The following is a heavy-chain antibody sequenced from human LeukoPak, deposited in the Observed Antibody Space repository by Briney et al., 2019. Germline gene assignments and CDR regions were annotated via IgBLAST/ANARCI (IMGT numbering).Heavy chain of an antibody. J-gene: IGHJ6*03. CDR2: IYYSGST. CDR1: GGSISSYY. CDR3: ARALGSNAWYYYYYMDV. Sequence: PSETLSLTCTVSGGSISSYYWSWIRQPPGKGLEWIGCIYYSGSTNYNPSLKSRVTISVDTSKNQFSLKLSSVTAADTAVYYCARALGSNAWYYYYYMDVWGKGTTVTIS. D-gene: IGHD3-16*01. V-gene: IGHV4-59*01.